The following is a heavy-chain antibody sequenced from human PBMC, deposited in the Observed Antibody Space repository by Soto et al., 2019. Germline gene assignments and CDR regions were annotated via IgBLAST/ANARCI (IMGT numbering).Heavy chain of an antibody. CDR3: AKGGVPAGMPGYYYMDV. D-gene: IGHD2-2*01. CDR2: ISYDGSNR. Sequence: QVQLEESGGGVVQPGRSVRLSCAASGFTFSSFGMHWVRQAPGKGLEWVAIISYDGSNRYYGDSVKGRITISRDNSKNTVYLEMNSLRVEDTAVYYCAKGGVPAGMPGYYYMDVWGKGIAVNISS. V-gene: IGHV3-30*18. J-gene: IGHJ6*03. CDR1: GFTFSSFG.